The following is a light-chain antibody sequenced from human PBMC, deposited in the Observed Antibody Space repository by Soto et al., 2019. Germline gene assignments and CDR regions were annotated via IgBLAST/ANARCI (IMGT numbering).Light chain of an antibody. CDR3: SSYAGGHNLV. V-gene: IGLV2-8*01. Sequence: QSALTQPPSASGSPGQSVTISCTGTSSDVGGYNYVSWYQQHPGKAPKLVIYEVSKRLSGVPDRFSGSKSGNTASLPVSGLQAEDEASYYCSSYAGGHNLVFGGGTKLTVL. J-gene: IGLJ2*01. CDR2: EVS. CDR1: SSDVGGYNY.